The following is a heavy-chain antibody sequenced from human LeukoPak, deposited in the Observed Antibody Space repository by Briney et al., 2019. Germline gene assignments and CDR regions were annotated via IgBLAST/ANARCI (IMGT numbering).Heavy chain of an antibody. CDR1: GYSFTSYW. V-gene: IGHV5-51*01. CDR2: IYPGDSDT. D-gene: IGHD3-10*01. Sequence: GESLKISCKGSGYSFTSYWIGWVRQMPGKGLEWMGIIYPGDSDTRYSPSFQGQVTISADKSISTAYLRWSSLKASDTAMYYCARQVGSGSYNYYGMDVWGQGTTVTVSS. CDR3: ARQVGSGSYNYYGMDV. J-gene: IGHJ6*02.